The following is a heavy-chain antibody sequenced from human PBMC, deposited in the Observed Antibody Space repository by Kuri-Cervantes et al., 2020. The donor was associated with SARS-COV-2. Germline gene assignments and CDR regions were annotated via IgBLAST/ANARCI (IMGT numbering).Heavy chain of an antibody. CDR1: GGSISSHY. D-gene: IGHD3-10*01. Sequence: SETLSLTCTVSGGSISSHYWSWIRQPPGKGLERIGYIYYSGSTNYNPSLKSRVTISVDTSKNQFSLKLSSVTAADTAVYYCARVGYYYGSGSYGPYYYYYYMDVWGKGTTVTVSS. CDR3: ARVGYYYGSGSYGPYYYYYYMDV. V-gene: IGHV4-59*11. J-gene: IGHJ6*03. CDR2: IYYSGST.